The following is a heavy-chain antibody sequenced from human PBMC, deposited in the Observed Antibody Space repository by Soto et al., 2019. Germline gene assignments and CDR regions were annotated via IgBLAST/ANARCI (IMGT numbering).Heavy chain of an antibody. J-gene: IGHJ6*02. CDR1: GFSLSTTGVG. Sequence: QITLKESGPTLVKPTQTLTLTCTFSGFSLSTTGVGVGWIRQPPGKALEWLALIYWDDDKHYNPSLKSRLTITKDTSKNQVVLTRTNMDPVDTATYYCVQSRCGGDCLQSYSSHSYYGLDVWGQGTTVTVSS. CDR3: VQSRCGGDCLQSYSSHSYYGLDV. D-gene: IGHD2-21*01. V-gene: IGHV2-5*02. CDR2: IYWDDDK.